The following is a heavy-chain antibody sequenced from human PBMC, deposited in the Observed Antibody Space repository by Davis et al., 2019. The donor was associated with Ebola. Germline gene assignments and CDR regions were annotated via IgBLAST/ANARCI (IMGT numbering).Heavy chain of an antibody. D-gene: IGHD5-12*01. J-gene: IGHJ4*02. CDR3: ARDPIGYSGYDPFDY. CDR1: GYTFTSYY. V-gene: IGHV1-46*01. CDR2: INPSGGST. Sequence: ASVKVSCKASGYTFTSYYMHWVRQAPGQGLEWMGIINPSGGSTSYAQKFQGRVTMTRDTSTSTVYMELSSLRSEDTAVYYCARDPIGYSGYDPFDYWGQGTLVTVSS.